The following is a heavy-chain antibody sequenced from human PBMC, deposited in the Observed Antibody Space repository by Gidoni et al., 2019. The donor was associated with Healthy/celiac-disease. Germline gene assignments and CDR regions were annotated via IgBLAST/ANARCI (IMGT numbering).Heavy chain of an antibody. V-gene: IGHV3-23*01. CDR2: ISGSGGSP. D-gene: IGHD6-13*01. CDR3: AKDLPPYSSSWYGAFDI. J-gene: IGHJ3*02. Sequence: EVQLLECGGGLVQPGGSLRLSCAASGFTFSIYAMSWVRQAPGKGLEWVSAISGSGGSPYYADSVKGRFTISRDNSKNTLYLQMNSLRAEDKAVYYCAKDLPPYSSSWYGAFDIWGQGTMVTVSS. CDR1: GFTFSIYA.